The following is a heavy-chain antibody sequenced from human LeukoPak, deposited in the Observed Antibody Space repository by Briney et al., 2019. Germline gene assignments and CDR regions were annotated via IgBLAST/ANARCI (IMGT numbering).Heavy chain of an antibody. D-gene: IGHD3-9*01. V-gene: IGHV3-21*01. J-gene: IGHJ4*02. CDR3: AKSYDILTGLFDY. CDR1: GFTFSSYS. Sequence: GGSLRLSCAASGFTFSSYSMNWVRQAPGKGLEWVSSISSSSSYIYYADSVKGRFTISRDNAKNSLYLQMNSLRAEDTAVYYCAKSYDILTGLFDYWGQGTLVTVSS. CDR2: ISSSSSYI.